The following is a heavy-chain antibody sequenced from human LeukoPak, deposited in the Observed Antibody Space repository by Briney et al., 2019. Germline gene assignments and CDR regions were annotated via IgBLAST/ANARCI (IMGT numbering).Heavy chain of an antibody. CDR3: ARVLGVTTRDAFDI. V-gene: IGHV4-59*01. Sequence: PSETLSLTCTVSGGSISSYYWSWIRQPPGKGLEWIGYIYYSGSTNYNPSLKSRVTISVDTSKNQFSLKLSSVTAADTAVYYCARVLGVTTRDAFDIRGQGTMVTVSS. CDR2: IYYSGST. D-gene: IGHD4-17*01. CDR1: GGSISSYY. J-gene: IGHJ3*02.